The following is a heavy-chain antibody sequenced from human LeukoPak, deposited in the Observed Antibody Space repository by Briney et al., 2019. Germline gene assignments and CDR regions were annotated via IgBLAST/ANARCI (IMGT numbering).Heavy chain of an antibody. J-gene: IGHJ3*02. CDR1: GFTFSSYG. D-gene: IGHD1-26*01. Sequence: AGGSLRLSCAASGFTFSSYGMSWVRQAPGKGLEWVSAISGSGGSTYYADSVKGRFTISRDNSKNTLYLQMNSLRAEDTAVYYCAKVPGSGSYAYAFDIWGQGTMVTVSS. V-gene: IGHV3-23*01. CDR2: ISGSGGST. CDR3: AKVPGSGSYAYAFDI.